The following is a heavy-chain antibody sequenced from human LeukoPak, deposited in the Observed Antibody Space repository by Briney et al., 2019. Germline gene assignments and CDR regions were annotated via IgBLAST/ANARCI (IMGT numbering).Heavy chain of an antibody. V-gene: IGHV3-74*01. Sequence: PGGSLRLFCAASGFTFSRYWMHWVGHGPGKGLVWVSRIKSDGSTNYADSVKGRFTISRDTAKNTVSLQMNILRPEDTGVYYCTRAPSQIGGYYPECLPHWREGTLVTVSS. D-gene: IGHD3-22*01. CDR1: GFTFSRYW. J-gene: IGHJ1*01. CDR3: TRAPSQIGGYYPECLPH. CDR2: IKSDGST.